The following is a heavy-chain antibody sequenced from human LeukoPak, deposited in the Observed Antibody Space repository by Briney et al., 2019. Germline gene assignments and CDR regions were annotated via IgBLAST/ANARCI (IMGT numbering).Heavy chain of an antibody. CDR3: AKSRSGGSWYYFDY. J-gene: IGHJ4*02. CDR2: IRGSGDIT. CDR1: GFTFSSYG. D-gene: IGHD2-15*01. Sequence: SGGTLRLSCAASGFTFSSYGMSWVRQAPGKGLEWVSGIRGSGDITFYADSVKGRFTISRDNSKNTLYLQMNSLRAEDTAVYYCAKSRSGGSWYYFDYWGQGTLVTVSS. V-gene: IGHV3-23*01.